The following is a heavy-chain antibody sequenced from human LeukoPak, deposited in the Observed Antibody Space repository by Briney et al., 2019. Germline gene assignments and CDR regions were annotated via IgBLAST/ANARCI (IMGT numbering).Heavy chain of an antibody. V-gene: IGHV3-23*01. Sequence: HPGGSLRLSGAASGFTFSTYAMSWVRQAPGKGLEWVSAISGSGGNTYYADSVKGRFTISRDNSKNTLYLQMNSLRAEDTAVYYCAPLGSTVDYWGQGTLVTVSS. CDR1: GFTFSTYA. CDR3: APLGSTVDY. CDR2: ISGSGGNT. J-gene: IGHJ4*02.